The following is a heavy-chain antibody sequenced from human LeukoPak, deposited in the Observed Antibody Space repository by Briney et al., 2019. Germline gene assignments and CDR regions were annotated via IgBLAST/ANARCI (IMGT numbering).Heavy chain of an antibody. CDR1: GGSISSNYFC. Sequence: PSETLSLTCTFTGGSISSNYFCCGWIRQPPGKGLEWIGTISYSGSTYYNPSLKSRVTISVDTSKNQFSLKLSSVTATDTAVYYCARSRGRSYGSWGQGSLVTVSS. D-gene: IGHD5-18*01. V-gene: IGHV4-39*01. CDR2: ISYSGST. J-gene: IGHJ4*02. CDR3: ARSRGRSYGS.